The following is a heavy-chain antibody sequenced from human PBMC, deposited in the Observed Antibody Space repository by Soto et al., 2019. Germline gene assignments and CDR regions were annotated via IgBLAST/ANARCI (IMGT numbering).Heavy chain of an antibody. D-gene: IGHD2-21*02. CDR2: IYPGDSDT. CDR1: GYSFTSYW. Sequence: PGESLKISCKGSGYSFTSYWIGWVCQMPGKGLEWMGIIYPGDSDTRYSPSFQGQVTFSADKSISTAYLQWSSLKASDTAMYYCARRLYCGGDCYSGFDYWGLGTLVTVSS. J-gene: IGHJ4*02. V-gene: IGHV5-51*01. CDR3: ARRLYCGGDCYSGFDY.